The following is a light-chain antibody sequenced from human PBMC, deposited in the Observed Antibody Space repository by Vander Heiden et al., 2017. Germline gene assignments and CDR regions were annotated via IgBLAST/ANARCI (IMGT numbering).Light chain of an antibody. CDR3: QQRYSSPLT. V-gene: IGKV1-39*01. J-gene: IGKJ4*01. CDR1: QSISTY. Sequence: DLQLSQSPPSLSASVVERLTITCRASQSISTYLTWYQQKQGKVTKRLIDGGSSLQSGGPARVSGSGSGTDFTLIISSLQTEDIATYYCQQRYSSPLTFGEGTKVEIK. CDR2: GGS.